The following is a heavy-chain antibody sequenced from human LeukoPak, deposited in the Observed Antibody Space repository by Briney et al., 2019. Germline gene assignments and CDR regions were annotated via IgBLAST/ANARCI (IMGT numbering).Heavy chain of an antibody. J-gene: IGHJ4*02. CDR2: IKYDGSET. CDR3: TRDVCATVTTFRFDY. D-gene: IGHD4-17*01. Sequence: GGSLRLSCAASGFTFSHYYMSWVRQAPGKGLEWLAHIKYDGSETYHVDSVKGRFTISRDNAKNSLYLQMNSLRAEDTAVYYCTRDVCATVTTFRFDYWGQGTLVSVSS. V-gene: IGHV3-7*03. CDR1: GFTFSHYY.